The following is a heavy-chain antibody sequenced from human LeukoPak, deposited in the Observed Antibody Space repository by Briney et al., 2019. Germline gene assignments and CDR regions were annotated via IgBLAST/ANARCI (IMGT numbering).Heavy chain of an antibody. J-gene: IGHJ4*02. D-gene: IGHD5-18*01. CDR2: ISGSGGST. V-gene: IGHV3-23*01. CDR3: AKVIRGQQLWRPFDY. Sequence: PGGSLRLSCAASGFTFSSYAMSWVRQAPGKGLEWVSAISGSGGSTYYADSVKGRFTISRDNSKNTLYLQMNSLRAEDTAVYYCAKVIRGQQLWRPFDYWGQGTLVTVSS. CDR1: GFTFSSYA.